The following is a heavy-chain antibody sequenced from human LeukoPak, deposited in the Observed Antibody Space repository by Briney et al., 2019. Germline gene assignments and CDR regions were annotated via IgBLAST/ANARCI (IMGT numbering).Heavy chain of an antibody. V-gene: IGHV1-18*01. D-gene: IGHD4-17*01. J-gene: IGHJ6*02. CDR3: ARDSPRTVTSYYYGMDV. CDR1: GYTFTNYG. Sequence: ASVKVSCKASGYTFTNYGNTWVRQAPGQGLEWMGWISAYNGNTNYAQKLQGRVTMTTDTSTSTAYMELRSLRSDDTAVYYCARDSPRTVTSYYYGMDVWGQGTTVTVSS. CDR2: ISAYNGNT.